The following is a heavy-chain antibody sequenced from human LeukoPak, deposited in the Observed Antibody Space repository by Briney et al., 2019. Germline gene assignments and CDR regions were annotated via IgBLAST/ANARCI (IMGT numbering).Heavy chain of an antibody. CDR1: GGSISSYY. J-gene: IGHJ4*02. Sequence: SETLSLTCTVSGGSISSYYWSWIRQPPGKGLEWIGYIYYSGSTNYNPSLKSRVTISVDTTKNQFSLKLSSVTAADTAVYYCARSRGYIYGYHFDYWGQGTLVTVSS. V-gene: IGHV4-59*01. CDR3: ARSRGYIYGYHFDY. D-gene: IGHD5-18*01. CDR2: IYYSGST.